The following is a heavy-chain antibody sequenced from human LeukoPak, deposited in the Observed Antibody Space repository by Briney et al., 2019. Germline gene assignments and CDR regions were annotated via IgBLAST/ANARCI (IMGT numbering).Heavy chain of an antibody. V-gene: IGHV4-59*01. D-gene: IGHD3-10*01. CDR2: IYYSGST. CDR3: ARVTYYYGSGSPRDFDY. J-gene: IGHJ4*02. CDR1: GGSISSYY. Sequence: SETLSLTCTVSGGSISSYYWSWIRQPPGKGLEWIGYIYYSGSTNYNPSLKSRVTISVDTSKNQFSLKLISVTAADTAVYYCARVTYYYGSGSPRDFDYWGQGTLVTVSS.